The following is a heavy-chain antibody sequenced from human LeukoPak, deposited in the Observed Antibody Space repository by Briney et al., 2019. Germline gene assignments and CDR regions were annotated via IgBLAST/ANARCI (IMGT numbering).Heavy chain of an antibody. D-gene: IGHD3-10*01. CDR3: AHSLEGYYGSGSYPNWFDP. J-gene: IGHJ5*02. CDR2: IYWNDDK. Sequence: SGPTLVNPTQTVTLTRTFSGFSLSTSGVGVGWIRQPPGKALEWLALIYWNDDKRYSPSLKSRLTITKDTSKNQVVLTMTNMDPVDTATYYCAHSLEGYYGSGSYPNWFDPGGQGTLVTVSS. V-gene: IGHV2-5*01. CDR1: GFSLSTSGVG.